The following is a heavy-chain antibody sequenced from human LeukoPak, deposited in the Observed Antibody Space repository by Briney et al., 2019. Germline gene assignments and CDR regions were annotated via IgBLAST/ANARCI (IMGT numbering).Heavy chain of an antibody. J-gene: IGHJ6*03. V-gene: IGHV1-46*01. Sequence: EASVKVSCKASGYTFTSYYMHWVRQAPGQGLEWMGIINPSGGSTSYAQKFQGRVTITADESTSTAYMELSSLRSEDTAVYYCARDRVVPGAYSRGYYYYYMDVWGKGTTVTVSS. CDR1: GYTFTSYY. CDR3: ARDRVVPGAYSRGYYYYYMDV. CDR2: INPSGGST. D-gene: IGHD2-2*01.